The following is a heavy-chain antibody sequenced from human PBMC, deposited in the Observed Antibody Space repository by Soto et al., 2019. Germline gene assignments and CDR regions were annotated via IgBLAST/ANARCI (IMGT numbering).Heavy chain of an antibody. D-gene: IGHD4-17*01. CDR1: GGSISSGDYY. Sequence: QVQLQESGPGLVKPSQTLSLTCTVSGGSISSGDYYWSWIRQPPGKGLEWIGYIYYSGSTYYNPSLKSRVTLSVDPSKNPFPLKLSSVTAADTAVYYCARTNFMTTGGGADYWGQGTLVTVSS. CDR3: ARTNFMTTGGGADY. J-gene: IGHJ4*02. V-gene: IGHV4-30-4*01. CDR2: IYYSGST.